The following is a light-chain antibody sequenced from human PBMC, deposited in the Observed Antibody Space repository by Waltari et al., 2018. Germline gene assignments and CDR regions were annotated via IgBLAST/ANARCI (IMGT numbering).Light chain of an antibody. J-gene: IGKJ2*01. CDR3: QQYGSSPPMYT. Sequence: EIVLTQSPDTLSLSPGERATLSCRARQSVEPHYLPGYQQQPGRAPRLLIYDASNRATGIPDRFSGSESGTDFTLTISSLEPEDFAVYFCQQYGSSPPMYTFGLGTKLEIK. CDR1: QSVEPHY. CDR2: DAS. V-gene: IGKV3-20*01.